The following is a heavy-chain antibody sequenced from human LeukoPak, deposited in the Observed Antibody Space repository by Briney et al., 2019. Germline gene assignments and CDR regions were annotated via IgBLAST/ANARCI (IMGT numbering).Heavy chain of an antibody. CDR2: ISSSSSYI. Sequence: GGSLRLSCAASGFTFSSYSMNWVRQAPGKGLEWVSSISSSSSYIYYADSVKGRFTISRDNAKNSLYLQMNSLRAEDTAVYYCARRYSGSCGVDYWGQGTLVTVSS. CDR1: GFTFSSYS. CDR3: ARRYSGSCGVDY. D-gene: IGHD1-26*01. V-gene: IGHV3-21*01. J-gene: IGHJ4*02.